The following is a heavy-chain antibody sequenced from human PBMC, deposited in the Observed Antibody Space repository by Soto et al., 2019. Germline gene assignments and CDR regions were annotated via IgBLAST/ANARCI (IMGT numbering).Heavy chain of an antibody. V-gene: IGHV2-5*02. CDR1: GFSLSTSGGG. D-gene: IGHD5-12*01. CDR3: AHAGYVGEYFQH. Sequence: GPTLVNPPQTLTLTCTFSGFSLSTSGGGVGWIRQPPGKALEWLALIYWDDDKRYSPSLKSRLTITKDTSKNQVVLTMTNMDPVDTATYYCAHAGYVGEYFQHWGQGTLVTVSS. CDR2: IYWDDDK. J-gene: IGHJ1*01.